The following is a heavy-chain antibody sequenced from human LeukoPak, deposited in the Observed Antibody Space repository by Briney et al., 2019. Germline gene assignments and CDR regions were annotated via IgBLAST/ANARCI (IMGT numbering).Heavy chain of an antibody. CDR1: GYTFTSYY. Sequence: ASVKVSCKASGYTFTSYYMHWVRQAPGQGLEWMGIINPSGGSTSYAQKFQGRVTMTRDTSTSTVYMELSSLRSEDTAVYYCARDNCGGDCLIPHDAFNIWGQGTMVTVSS. CDR2: INPSGGST. CDR3: ARDNCGGDCLIPHDAFNI. D-gene: IGHD2-21*02. J-gene: IGHJ3*02. V-gene: IGHV1-46*01.